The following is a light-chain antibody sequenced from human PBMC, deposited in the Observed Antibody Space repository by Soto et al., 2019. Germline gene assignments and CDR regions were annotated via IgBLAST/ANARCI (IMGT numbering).Light chain of an antibody. J-gene: IGKJ1*01. V-gene: IGKV1-39*01. CDR3: QQSYSTPWT. CDR1: QSISSS. Sequence: DIQMTQSPSSLSASVGDRVTITCRASQSISSSLNWYQQKPGKAPKLLIYPASSLQSGVPSRFSGRGSGTDFTITISSLQPEDFANYYCQQSYSTPWTFGQGTKVDIK. CDR2: PAS.